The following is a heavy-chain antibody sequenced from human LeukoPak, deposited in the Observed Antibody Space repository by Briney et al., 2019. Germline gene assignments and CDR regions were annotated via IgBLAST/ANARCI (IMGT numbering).Heavy chain of an antibody. V-gene: IGHV1-2*04. CDR2: INPNSGGT. CDR1: GYTFTGYY. D-gene: IGHD3-3*01. Sequence: ASVKVSCKASGYTFTGYYMHWMRQAPGQGLEWMGWINPNSGGTNYAQKFQGWVTMTRDTSISTAYMQLSRLRSDDTAVYYCAREGDFWSGYYAEAYGMDAWGQGTTVTVSS. J-gene: IGHJ6*02. CDR3: AREGDFWSGYYAEAYGMDA.